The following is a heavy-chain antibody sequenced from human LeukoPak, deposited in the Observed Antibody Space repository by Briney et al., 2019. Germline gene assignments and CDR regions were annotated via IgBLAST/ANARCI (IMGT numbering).Heavy chain of an antibody. CDR2: TYYRSKWYY. CDR3: ARDPVGGSTIFDY. CDR1: GDSVSSNSAA. D-gene: IGHD1-26*01. V-gene: IGHV6-1*01. J-gene: IGHJ4*02. Sequence: SQTLSLSCAISGDSVSSNSAAWNWLRQSPSRGLEWLGRTYYRSKWYYDYAVAVKSRISINPDTSENQFSLQLSSVTPEDTAVYYCARDPVGGSTIFDYWGQGTLVTVSS.